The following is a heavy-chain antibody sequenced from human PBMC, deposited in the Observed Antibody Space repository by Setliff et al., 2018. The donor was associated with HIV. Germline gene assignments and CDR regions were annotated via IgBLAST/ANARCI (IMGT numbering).Heavy chain of an antibody. Sequence: PSETLSLTCTVSGDSISTSSWNWIRQPPGKGLEWIGYIYTSGSTNYNPSLKSRVTISADSSKHQFSLNLNSVTAADTAVYYCARRAVQDGSITSSNWFDPWGQGILVTVS. CDR2: IYTSGST. V-gene: IGHV4-4*09. D-gene: IGHD2-2*01. CDR1: GDSISTSS. CDR3: ARRAVQDGSITSSNWFDP. J-gene: IGHJ5*02.